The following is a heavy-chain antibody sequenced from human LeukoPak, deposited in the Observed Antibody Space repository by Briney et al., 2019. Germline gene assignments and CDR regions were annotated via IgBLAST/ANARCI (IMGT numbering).Heavy chain of an antibody. Sequence: KPSETLSLTCTVSGGSISSGDYYWSWIRQPPGQGLEWIGYIYYSGSTYYNPSLKSRVTISVDTSKNQFSLKLSSVTAADTAVYYCARRLHGPYYYGMDVWGQGTTVTVSS. J-gene: IGHJ6*02. V-gene: IGHV4-30-4*01. D-gene: IGHD3-16*01. CDR2: IYYSGST. CDR3: ARRLHGPYYYGMDV. CDR1: GGSISSGDYY.